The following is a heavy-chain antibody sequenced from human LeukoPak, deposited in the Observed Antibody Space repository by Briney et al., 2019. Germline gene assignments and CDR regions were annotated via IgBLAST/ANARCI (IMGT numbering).Heavy chain of an antibody. Sequence: GASVKVSCKASGYTFTGYYMHWVRQAPGQGLEWMGWINPNSGGTNYAQKFQGRVTMTRDTSISTAYMELSRLRSDDTAVYYCAFRGYSSSSPYYMDVWGKGTTVTVSS. CDR2: INPNSGGT. D-gene: IGHD6-6*01. V-gene: IGHV1-2*02. CDR3: AFRGYSSSSPYYMDV. CDR1: GYTFTGYY. J-gene: IGHJ6*03.